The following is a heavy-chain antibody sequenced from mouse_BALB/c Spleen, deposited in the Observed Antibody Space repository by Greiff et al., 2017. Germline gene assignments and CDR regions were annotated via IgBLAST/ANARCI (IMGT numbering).Heavy chain of an antibody. Sequence: QVQLQQSGAELVRPGSSVKISCKASGYAFSSYWMNWVKQRPGQGLEWIGQIYPGDGDTNYNGKFKGKATLTADKSSSTAYMQLSSLTSEDSAVYFCARAEVLRYIDYWGQGTTLTVSS. CDR3: ARAEVLRYIDY. D-gene: IGHD1-1*01. CDR2: IYPGDGDT. J-gene: IGHJ2*01. V-gene: IGHV1-80*01. CDR1: GYAFSSYW.